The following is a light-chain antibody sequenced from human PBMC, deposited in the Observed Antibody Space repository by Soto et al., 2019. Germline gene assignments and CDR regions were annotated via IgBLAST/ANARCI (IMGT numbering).Light chain of an antibody. V-gene: IGLV3-1*01. J-gene: IGLJ1*01. CDR3: QAWDTSTYV. Sequence: SYELTQPPSVSVSPGQTASITCSGDKLGDKYAYWYQQKPGQSPVLVIYQVTQRPSGIPERFSGSKSGNTATLTISGTQAMDQADYYCQAWDTSTYVFGTGTKVTVL. CDR1: KLGDKY. CDR2: QVT.